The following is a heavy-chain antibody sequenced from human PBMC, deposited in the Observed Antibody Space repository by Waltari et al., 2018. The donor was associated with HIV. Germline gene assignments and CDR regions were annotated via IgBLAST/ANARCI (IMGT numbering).Heavy chain of an antibody. Sequence: QVQLVPSGAEVKKPGASVKVSCPAPGYTFTSYGISWVRQAPEQGLEWMGWISAYNGNTNYAQKLQGRVTMTTDTSTSTAYMELRSLRSDDTAVYYCARDERSSSWYGGVGYWGQGTLVTVSS. D-gene: IGHD6-13*01. J-gene: IGHJ4*02. CDR1: GYTFTSYG. CDR2: ISAYNGNT. V-gene: IGHV1-18*01. CDR3: ARDERSSSWYGGVGY.